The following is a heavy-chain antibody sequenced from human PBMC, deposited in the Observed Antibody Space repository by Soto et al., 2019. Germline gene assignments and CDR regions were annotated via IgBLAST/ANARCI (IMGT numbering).Heavy chain of an antibody. Sequence: PSETLSLTCTVSDGSLSPNYWSWIRQPPGKGLEWIGYIYYAGTTTYNPSLQSRVSISLDTSKNEVSLKLTSVTAADTAVYFCARLGAYYPAMDSWGQGTLVTASS. CDR2: IYYAGTT. CDR3: ARLGAYYPAMDS. J-gene: IGHJ1*01. D-gene: IGHD3-22*01. CDR1: DGSLSPNY. V-gene: IGHV4-59*08.